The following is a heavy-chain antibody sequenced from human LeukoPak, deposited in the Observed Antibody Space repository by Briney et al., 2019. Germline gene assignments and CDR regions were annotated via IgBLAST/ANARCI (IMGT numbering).Heavy chain of an antibody. Sequence: GGSLRLSCAASGFTFSSYAMSWVRQAPGKGLEWVSDISGGGATTFYADSVKGQFTISRDNSKNTLYLQLSSLRAEDTAVYYCAKSTGYSTTGRDFDSWGRGTLVTVSS. D-gene: IGHD6-13*01. J-gene: IGHJ4*02. V-gene: IGHV3-23*01. CDR1: GFTFSSYA. CDR3: AKSTGYSTTGRDFDS. CDR2: ISGGGATT.